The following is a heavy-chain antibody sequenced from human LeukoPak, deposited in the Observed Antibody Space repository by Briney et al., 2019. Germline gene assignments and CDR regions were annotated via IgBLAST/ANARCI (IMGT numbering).Heavy chain of an antibody. CDR2: INPNSGGT. J-gene: IGHJ4*02. V-gene: IGHV1-2*06. D-gene: IGHD6-19*01. CDR3: AVVGYSSGWYFDY. Sequence: ASVKVSCKASGYTFTGYYMHWVRQAPGQGLEWMGRINPNSGGTNYAQKFQGRVTMTRDTSISTAYMELGRLRSDDTAVYYCAVVGYSSGWYFDYWGQGTLVTVSS. CDR1: GYTFTGYY.